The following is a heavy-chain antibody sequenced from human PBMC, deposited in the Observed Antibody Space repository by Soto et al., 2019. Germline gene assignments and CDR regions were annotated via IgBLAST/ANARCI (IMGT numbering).Heavy chain of an antibody. Sequence: GESLKISCAASGFTFSDYYMSWICQAPGKGLEWVSYISSSSSYTNYADSVKGRFTISRDNAKNSLYLQMNSLRAEDTAVYYCARVRCSSASCYHYYYYGMDVWGQGTTVTVSS. CDR1: GFTFSDYY. J-gene: IGHJ6*02. CDR3: ARVRCSSASCYHYYYYGMDV. V-gene: IGHV3-11*06. D-gene: IGHD2-2*01. CDR2: ISSSSSYT.